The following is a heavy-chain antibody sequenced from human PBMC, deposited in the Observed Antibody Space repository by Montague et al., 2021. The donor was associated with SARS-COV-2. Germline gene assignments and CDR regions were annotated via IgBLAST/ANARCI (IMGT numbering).Heavy chain of an antibody. Sequence: SLRLSCAASGFTFSSYAMHWVRQAPGKGLEWVSFISYDGSNKYYADSVKGRFTISRDNPKNTLYLQMTSLRAEDTAVYYCARDLGFYGMDVWGQGTTVTVSS. CDR2: ISYDGSNK. J-gene: IGHJ6*02. V-gene: IGHV3-30*04. CDR3: ARDLGFYGMDV. CDR1: GFTFSSYA.